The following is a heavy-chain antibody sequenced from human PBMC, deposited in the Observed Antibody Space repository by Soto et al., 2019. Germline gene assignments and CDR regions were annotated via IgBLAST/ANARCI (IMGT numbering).Heavy chain of an antibody. D-gene: IGHD3-10*01. CDR2: IFSNDEK. CDR3: AILLWFGESLHPRDY. CDR1: GFSLSNARMG. V-gene: IGHV2-26*01. J-gene: IGHJ4*02. Sequence: QVTLKESGPVLVKPTETLTLTCTVSGFSLSNARMGVSWIRQPPGKALEWLAHIFSNDEKSYSTSLKSRLTIXXAXSIXQVVLTMTNMDPVDTATYYCAILLWFGESLHPRDYWGQGTLVTVSS.